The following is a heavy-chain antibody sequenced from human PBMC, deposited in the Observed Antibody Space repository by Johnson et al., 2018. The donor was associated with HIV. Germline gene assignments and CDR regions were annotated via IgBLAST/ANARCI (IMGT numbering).Heavy chain of an antibody. Sequence: QLVESGGGLVKPGGSLRLSCAASGFTFSDYYMSWIRQAPGKGLEWVSYISSSGSTIYYADSVTGRFTISRDNAKNSLYLQMNSLRAEDTAVYYCARYHYYDSRLNDAFDIWGQGTMVTVSS. CDR1: GFTFSDYY. J-gene: IGHJ3*02. CDR2: ISSSGSTI. V-gene: IGHV3-11*04. D-gene: IGHD3-22*01. CDR3: ARYHYYDSRLNDAFDI.